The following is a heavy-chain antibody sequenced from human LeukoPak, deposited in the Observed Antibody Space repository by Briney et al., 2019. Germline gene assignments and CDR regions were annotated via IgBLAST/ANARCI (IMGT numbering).Heavy chain of an antibody. CDR2: ISSSSSYI. J-gene: IGHJ4*02. D-gene: IGHD4-11*01. CDR3: AKLRSDDYSNYELDY. CDR1: GFTFSSYS. Sequence: GGSLRLSCAASGFTFSSYSMNWVRQAPGKGLEWVSSISSSSSYIYYADSVKGRFTISRDNAKNSLYLQMNSLRAEDTAVYYCAKLRSDDYSNYELDYWGQGTLVTVSS. V-gene: IGHV3-21*01.